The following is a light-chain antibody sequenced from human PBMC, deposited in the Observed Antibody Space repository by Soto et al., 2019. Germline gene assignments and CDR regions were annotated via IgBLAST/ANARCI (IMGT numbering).Light chain of an antibody. CDR3: QQYHRYST. J-gene: IGKJ1*01. CDR2: GAS. V-gene: IGKV1-5*01. CDR1: QSISSW. Sequence: DSQMTQSPYTLSAAVGDRVTITCRASQSISSWLAWYQQKPGKAPKLLIYGASSLESGVPSRFSGSASGTEFTLTISSLESDDFATYYCQQYHRYSTFGQGTKVDIK.